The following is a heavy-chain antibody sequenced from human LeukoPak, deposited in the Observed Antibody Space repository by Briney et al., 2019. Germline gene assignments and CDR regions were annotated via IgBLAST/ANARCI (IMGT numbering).Heavy chain of an antibody. CDR1: GFTFSSYS. V-gene: IGHV3-21*01. Sequence: GGSLRLSCAASGFTFSSYSMNWVRQAPGKGLEWVSSISSSSSYIYYADSVKGRFTISRDNAKNSLYLQMNSLRAEDTAVYYCARSVVSTGDFDYWGQGTLVTVSS. J-gene: IGHJ4*02. D-gene: IGHD3-22*01. CDR2: ISSSSSYI. CDR3: ARSVVSTGDFDY.